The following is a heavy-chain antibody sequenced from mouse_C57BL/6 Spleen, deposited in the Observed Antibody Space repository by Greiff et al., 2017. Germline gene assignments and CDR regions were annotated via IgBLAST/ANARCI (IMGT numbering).Heavy chain of an antibody. D-gene: IGHD2-4*01. CDR2: IYPGGGSP. CDR3: ARGWITTRFYYFDY. CDR1: GYTFTSYW. J-gene: IGHJ2*01. Sequence: QVQLQQSGAELVKPAASVKMSCTASGYTFTSYWITWVEQRPGHGLEWIGDIYPGGGSPKYNEKFKRKDALTVDTSSSTAYMQLSNLTSEDSAVYYWARGWITTRFYYFDYWGQGTTLTVYS. V-gene: IGHV1-55*01.